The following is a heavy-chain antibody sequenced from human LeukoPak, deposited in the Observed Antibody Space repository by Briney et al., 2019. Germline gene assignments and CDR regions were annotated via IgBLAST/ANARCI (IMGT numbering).Heavy chain of an antibody. CDR1: GYTFSNYG. V-gene: IGHV1-18*01. Sequence: ASVKVSCKASGYTFSNYGISWVRQAPGQGLEWMGWISAYNANTNYAQKLQGRVTITTDTSTSTAYMELSSLRSDDTAVYYCARSPGRAEPFDLWGRGTLVTVSS. CDR2: ISAYNANT. J-gene: IGHJ2*01. D-gene: IGHD6-13*01. CDR3: ARSPGRAEPFDL.